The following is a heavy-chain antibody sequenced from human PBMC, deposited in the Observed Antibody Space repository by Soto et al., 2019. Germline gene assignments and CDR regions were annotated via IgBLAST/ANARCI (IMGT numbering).Heavy chain of an antibody. CDR2: INPSSGST. CDR3: ARESRSDTSMLRGYYFDY. J-gene: IGHJ4*02. V-gene: IGHV1-46*01. CDR1: AYTFTSYY. Sequence: ASVMVSCKASAYTFTSYYMHWVRQAPGHGLEWMGVINPSSGSTAYAQKFQGRVTMTRDTSTSTIYMELSSLRYEDTAVYYCARESRSDTSMLRGYYFDYWGQGTLVNVSS. D-gene: IGHD5-18*01.